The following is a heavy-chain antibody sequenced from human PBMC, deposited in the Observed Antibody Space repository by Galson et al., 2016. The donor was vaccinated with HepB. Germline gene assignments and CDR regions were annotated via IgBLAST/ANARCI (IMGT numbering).Heavy chain of an antibody. CDR2: MYHGGTT. V-gene: IGHV4-38-2*02. CDR1: DYSINYLYF. J-gene: IGHJ4*02. Sequence: ETLSLTCTVSDYSINYLYFWGWIRQPPGKGLEWIGNMYHGGTTYYKPSLKSRVTISVDMSKNQFSLRLSSVTAADTAVYYCVRGDRMYSYSTSPYAHYFDHWGQGTLVTVSS. D-gene: IGHD2-21*02. CDR3: VRGDRMYSYSTSPYAHYFDH.